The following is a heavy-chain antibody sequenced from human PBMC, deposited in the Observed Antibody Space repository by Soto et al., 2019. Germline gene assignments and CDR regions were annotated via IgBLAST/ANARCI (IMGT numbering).Heavy chain of an antibody. D-gene: IGHD6-19*01. CDR2: IYSGGST. Sequence: GGSLRLSCAASGFSVSSIYMSWVRQAPGKGLEWVSVIYSGGSTYYADSVKGRFTISRDNSKNTLYLQMNSLRAEDTAVYYCAARYSSGCYSYCGQGTLVTVSS. V-gene: IGHV3-66*01. J-gene: IGHJ4*02. CDR1: GFSVSSIY. CDR3: AARYSSGCYSY.